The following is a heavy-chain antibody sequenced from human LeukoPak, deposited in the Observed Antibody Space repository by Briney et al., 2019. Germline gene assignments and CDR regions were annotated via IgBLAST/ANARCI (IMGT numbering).Heavy chain of an antibody. CDR3: ARLDTPILAGFGEFPLYYYYGMDV. CDR1: GGSISSSSYY. CDR2: IYYSGST. D-gene: IGHD3-10*01. J-gene: IGHJ6*02. V-gene: IGHV4-39*01. Sequence: SETLSLTCTVSGGSISSSSYYWGWIRQPPGKGLEWIGSIYYSGSTYYNPSLKSRVTISVDTSKNQFSLKLSSVTAADTAVYYCARLDTPILAGFGEFPLYYYYGMDVWGQGTTVTVSS.